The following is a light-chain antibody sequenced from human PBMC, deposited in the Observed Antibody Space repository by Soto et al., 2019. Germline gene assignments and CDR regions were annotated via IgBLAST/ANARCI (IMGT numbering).Light chain of an antibody. CDR1: QGISNY. Sequence: DIQMTQSPSSLSASVGDRVSITCRAGQGISNYLNWYQQKPGKAPKLLIYDASNLDTGVPSRFTGSGSGTDFTFTITSLQSEDVATYYCQQYASLPITFGQGTRLEIK. CDR2: DAS. CDR3: QQYASLPIT. V-gene: IGKV1-33*01. J-gene: IGKJ5*01.